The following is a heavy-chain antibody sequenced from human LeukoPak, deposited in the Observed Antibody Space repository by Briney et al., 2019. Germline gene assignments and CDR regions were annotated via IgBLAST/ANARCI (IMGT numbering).Heavy chain of an antibody. V-gene: IGHV6-1*01. CDR2: TYYRSKWYN. Sequence: SQTLSLTCAISGDSLSSNSAAWHWLRQSPSRGLEGLGRTYYRSKWYNDYAVSVKSQITINPDTSKNQFSLQLNSVTPEDTAVYYCARDRLGTPYYYGSGSDEYYGMDVWGQGTTVTVSS. D-gene: IGHD3-10*01. CDR1: GDSLSSNSAA. J-gene: IGHJ6*02. CDR3: ARDRLGTPYYYGSGSDEYYGMDV.